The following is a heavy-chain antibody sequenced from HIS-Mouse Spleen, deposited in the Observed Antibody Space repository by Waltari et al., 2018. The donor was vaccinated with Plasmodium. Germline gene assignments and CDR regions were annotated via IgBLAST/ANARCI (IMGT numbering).Heavy chain of an antibody. D-gene: IGHD6-6*01. CDR2: SYSSGNT. J-gene: IGHJ3*02. CDR1: GFTASSNY. Sequence: EVQLVESGGGLIQPGGSLRLSCASSGFTASSNYMRWVRQAPGKGLEWGPVSYSSGNTANADPGKGRFTIARDKSKHTLYLQVNSRRAEDPAVYYCARAMKSSSSAFDIWGQGTMVTVSS. V-gene: IGHV3-53*01. CDR3: ARAMKSSSSAFDI.